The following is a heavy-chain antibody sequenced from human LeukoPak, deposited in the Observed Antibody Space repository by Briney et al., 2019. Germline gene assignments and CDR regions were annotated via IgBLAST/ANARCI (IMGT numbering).Heavy chain of an antibody. CDR3: ARGSDTAMVYY. Sequence: SETLSLTCTVSGGSISSGGYYWSWIRQHPGKGLEWIGYIYYSGSTYYNPSLKSRVTISVDTSKNQFSLKLSSVTAADTAVYFCARGSDTAMVYYWGQGTLVTVSS. CDR2: IYYSGST. D-gene: IGHD5-18*01. CDR1: GGSISSGGYY. V-gene: IGHV4-31*03. J-gene: IGHJ4*02.